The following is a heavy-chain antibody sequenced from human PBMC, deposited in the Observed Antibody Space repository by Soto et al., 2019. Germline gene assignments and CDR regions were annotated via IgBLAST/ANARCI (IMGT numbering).Heavy chain of an antibody. Sequence: QVQLQESGPGLVKPSETLSLTCTVSGGSVSSGSYYWSWIRQPPGKGLEWIGYIYYSGSTNYNPSLKGRVTISVDTSKNQSSLKLSSVTAADTAVYYCARTHGGYNVGVVDYWGQGTLVTVSS. CDR1: GGSVSSGSYY. CDR3: ARTHGGYNVGVVDY. V-gene: IGHV4-61*01. D-gene: IGHD5-12*01. J-gene: IGHJ4*02. CDR2: IYYSGST.